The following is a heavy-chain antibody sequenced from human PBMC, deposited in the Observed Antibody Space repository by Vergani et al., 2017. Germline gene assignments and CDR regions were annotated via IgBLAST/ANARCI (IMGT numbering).Heavy chain of an antibody. CDR3: ARGVDTMIVVVWSAFDI. D-gene: IGHD3-22*01. CDR2: INHSGST. Sequence: QVQLQQWGAGLLKPSETLSLTCAVYGGSFSGYYWSWIRQPPGKGLEWIGEINHSGSTNYNPSLKSRVTISVDTSKNQFSLQLSSVNAADTAVYYWARGVDTMIVVVWSAFDIWGQGTMVTVSS. V-gene: IGHV4-34*01. J-gene: IGHJ3*02. CDR1: GGSFSGYY.